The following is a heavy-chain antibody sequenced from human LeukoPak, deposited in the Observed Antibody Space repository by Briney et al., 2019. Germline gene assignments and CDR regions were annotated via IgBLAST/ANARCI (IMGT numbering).Heavy chain of an antibody. Sequence: SETLSLTCTVSGGSISSYYWSWIRQPPGKGLEWMGYIYYSGSTNYNPSLKSRVTISVDTSKNQFSLKLSSVTAADTAVYHCARQGYCSGGSCRAYYYYYGMDVWGQGTTVTVSS. D-gene: IGHD2-15*01. V-gene: IGHV4-59*08. J-gene: IGHJ6*02. CDR1: GGSISSYY. CDR3: ARQGYCSGGSCRAYYYYYGMDV. CDR2: IYYSGST.